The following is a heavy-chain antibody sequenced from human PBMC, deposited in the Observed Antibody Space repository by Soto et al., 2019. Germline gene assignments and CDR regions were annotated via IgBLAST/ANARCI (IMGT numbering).Heavy chain of an antibody. CDR3: AKREAAAGNHPFDY. V-gene: IGHV3-23*01. CDR2: ISGSGGST. Sequence: GSLRLSCAASGFTFSSYAMSWVRQAPGKGLEWDSAISGSGGSTYYADSVKGRFTISRDNSKNTLYLQMNSLRAEDTAVYYCAKREAAAGNHPFDYWGQGTLVTVSA. D-gene: IGHD6-13*01. CDR1: GFTFSSYA. J-gene: IGHJ4*02.